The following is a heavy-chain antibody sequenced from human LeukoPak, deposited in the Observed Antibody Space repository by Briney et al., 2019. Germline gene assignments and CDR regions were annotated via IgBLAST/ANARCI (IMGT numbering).Heavy chain of an antibody. V-gene: IGHV1-18*01. D-gene: IGHD3-16*01. J-gene: IGHJ1*01. CDR2: ISPYNGKT. CDR1: GYTSTKYG. CDR3: ARDGLWGFFEH. Sequence: GASVKVSCKASGYTSTKYGISWVRQAPGQGLEWMGWISPYNGKTDYIQNLQGRVTMTTDTSTTTAYMELRSLRSDDTAVYYCARDGLWGFFEHWGQGTLVTVSS.